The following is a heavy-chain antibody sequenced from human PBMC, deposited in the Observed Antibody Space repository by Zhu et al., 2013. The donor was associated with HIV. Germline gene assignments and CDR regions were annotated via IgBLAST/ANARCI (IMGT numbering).Heavy chain of an antibody. J-gene: IGHJ6*02. CDR3: ATHGSGNVGYYYGMDV. V-gene: IGHV1-3*01. CDR2: INAGNGNT. D-gene: IGHD3-10*01. Sequence: QVQLVQSGAEVKKPGASVKVSCKASGYTFTSYAMHWVRQAPGQRLEWMGWINAGNGNTKYSQKFQGRVTITRDTSASTAYMELSSLRSEDTAVYYCATHGSGNVGYYYGMDVWGQGTTVTVSS. CDR1: GYTFTSYA.